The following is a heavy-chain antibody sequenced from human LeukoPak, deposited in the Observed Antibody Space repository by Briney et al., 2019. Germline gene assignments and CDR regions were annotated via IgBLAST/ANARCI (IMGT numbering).Heavy chain of an antibody. CDR2: INPNSGGT. J-gene: IGHJ6*03. V-gene: IGHV1-2*02. Sequence: ASVKVSCKASGYTFTGYYMHWVRQAPGQGLEWMGWINPNSGGTNYAQKFQGRVTMTRDTSISTAYMELSRLRSDDTAVYYCARDLTPSIAAHTKGAYYYMDVWGKGTTVTVSS. CDR3: ARDLTPSIAAHTKGAYYYMDV. CDR1: GYTFTGYY. D-gene: IGHD6-6*01.